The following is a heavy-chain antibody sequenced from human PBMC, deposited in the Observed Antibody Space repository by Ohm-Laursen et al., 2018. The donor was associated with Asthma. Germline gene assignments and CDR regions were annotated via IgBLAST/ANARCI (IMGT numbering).Heavy chain of an antibody. CDR3: ARSIGWYSLDL. CDR2: ISHSGAA. D-gene: IGHD6-19*01. Sequence: PPGTLSLTCALSGGYIYNHWWSWVRQPPGKGLEWIAEISHSGAASFNPSLTSRVTISLDKYKTHFSLELTSVTAADTAVYYCARSIGWYSLDLWGQGTLVTVSS. J-gene: IGHJ4*02. V-gene: IGHV4-4*03. CDR1: GGYIYNHW.